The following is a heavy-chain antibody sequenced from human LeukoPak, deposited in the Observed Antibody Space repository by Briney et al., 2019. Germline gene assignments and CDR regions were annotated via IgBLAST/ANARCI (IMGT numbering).Heavy chain of an antibody. CDR3: ARVPGSSWYNAFYNWFDP. J-gene: IGHJ5*02. D-gene: IGHD6-13*01. CDR1: GGSISSYY. V-gene: IGHV4-59*01. Sequence: SETLSLTCTVSGGSISSYYWSWIRQPPGKGLEWIGYIYYSGSTNYNPSLKSRVTISVDTSKNQFSLKLSSVTAADTAVYYCARVPGSSWYNAFYNWFDPWGQGTLVTVSS. CDR2: IYYSGST.